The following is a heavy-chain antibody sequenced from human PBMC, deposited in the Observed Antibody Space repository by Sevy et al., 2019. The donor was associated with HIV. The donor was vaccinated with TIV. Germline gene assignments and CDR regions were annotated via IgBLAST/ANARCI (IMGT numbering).Heavy chain of an antibody. CDR2: IKGDGSDK. Sequence: VGSLRLSCAASGFSFSANWMNWVLQAPGKALEWVANIKGDGSDKHYVDSVEGRFTISRDNAKNVLYLQMNSLRVEDTAVYYCAHETFGRFESWGQGTLVTVSS. CDR3: AHETFGRFES. V-gene: IGHV3-7*01. CDR1: GFSFSANW. J-gene: IGHJ4*02. D-gene: IGHD3-16*01.